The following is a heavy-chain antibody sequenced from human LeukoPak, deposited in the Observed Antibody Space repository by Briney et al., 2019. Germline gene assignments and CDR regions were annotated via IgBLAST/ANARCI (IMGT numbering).Heavy chain of an antibody. CDR2: VNLQGST. V-gene: IGHV4-4*02. CDR3: AREGGPNRPLDY. CDR1: GGSISNINW. Sequence: SETLSLTCGVSGGSISNINWWTWVRQPPGEAVEWIGEVNLQGSTNYNSSLQSRVAISVDKSENHISLKRTSVTAADTAVYYRAREGGPNRPLDYSGQGTLVTVAS. J-gene: IGHJ4*02. D-gene: IGHD4/OR15-4a*01.